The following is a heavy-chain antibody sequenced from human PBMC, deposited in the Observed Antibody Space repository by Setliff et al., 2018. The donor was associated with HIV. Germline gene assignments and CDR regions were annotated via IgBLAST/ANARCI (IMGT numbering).Heavy chain of an antibody. D-gene: IGHD1-1*01. CDR3: ARDLRGTQSSDY. J-gene: IGHJ4*02. V-gene: IGHV4-59*12. Sequence: LSLTCTVSGGSISNYYWSWIRQPPGKGLEWIGYISYTGTTKYNPSLKSRVTISVDTSKNQFSLKLRSVTAADTAVYYCARDLRGTQSSDYWGQGTLVTVSS. CDR1: GGSISNYY. CDR2: ISYTGTT.